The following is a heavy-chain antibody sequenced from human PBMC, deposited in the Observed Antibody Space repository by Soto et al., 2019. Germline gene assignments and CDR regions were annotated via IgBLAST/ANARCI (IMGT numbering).Heavy chain of an antibody. Sequence: QVQLVQSGAEVKKPGSSVQVSCKASGGTLSSYAISWVRQAPGQGLEWMGGIIPIFGTANYAKKLQGRVTITADESTSIAYRERGRLRAEDTAVEYCAREDFGVVFIHRWCEPWGQGTLVSVSS. CDR1: GGTLSSYA. J-gene: IGHJ5*02. CDR3: AREDFGVVFIHRWCEP. CDR2: IIPIFGTA. D-gene: IGHD3-3*01. V-gene: IGHV1-69*01.